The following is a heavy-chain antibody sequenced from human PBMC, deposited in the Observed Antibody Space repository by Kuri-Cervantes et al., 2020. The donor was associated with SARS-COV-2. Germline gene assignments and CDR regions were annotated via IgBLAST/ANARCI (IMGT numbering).Heavy chain of an antibody. V-gene: IGHV4-39*01. CDR3: ARPDSSGYYFDY. J-gene: IGHJ4*02. Sequence: SETLSLTCTVSGGSISNGSFYWGWIRQPPGRGLEWIGNIYYSGSAYYYPSLESRATISLDTSNSQFPLKLSSVTAADTAVYYCARPDSSGYYFDYWGQGTLVTVSS. D-gene: IGHD3-22*01. CDR1: GGSISNGSFY. CDR2: IYYSGSA.